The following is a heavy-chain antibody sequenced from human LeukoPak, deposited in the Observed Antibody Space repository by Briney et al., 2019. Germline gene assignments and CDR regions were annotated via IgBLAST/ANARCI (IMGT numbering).Heavy chain of an antibody. CDR2: IQQHGSET. CDR1: GFTFSNYW. CDR3: AKAAAGTFGGFLRAYYMDV. D-gene: IGHD6-13*01. V-gene: IGHV3-7*01. Sequence: GGSLRLSCEGSGFTFSNYWMSWVRQAPGKGLEWVANIQQHGSETYYGDSVKGRFTISRDNAKNSLYLQMNSLRAEDTAVYYCAKAAAGTFGGFLRAYYMDVWGKGTTVTVSS. J-gene: IGHJ6*03.